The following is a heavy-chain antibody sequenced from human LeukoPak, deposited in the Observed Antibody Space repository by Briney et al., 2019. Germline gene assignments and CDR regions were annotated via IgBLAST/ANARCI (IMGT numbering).Heavy chain of an antibody. J-gene: IGHJ4*02. CDR3: AREGLRNVHNPLGY. CDR2: VYRTGNT. V-gene: IGHV4-38-2*02. Sequence: SETLSLTCTVSGDSISSGFFWGWIRQSPDKGLEWIGSVYRTGNTYYEASLKSRVTISVDTSKNQFSLKLSSVTAADTAVYYCAREGLRNVHNPLGYWGQGTLVTVSS. D-gene: IGHD5-24*01. CDR1: GDSISSGFF.